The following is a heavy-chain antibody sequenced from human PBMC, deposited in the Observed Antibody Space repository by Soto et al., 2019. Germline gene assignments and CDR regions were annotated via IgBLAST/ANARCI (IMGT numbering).Heavy chain of an antibody. Sequence: GGSLRLSCAASGFTFSSYAMHWVRQAPGKGLEWVAVISYDGSNKYYADSVKGRFTISRDNSKNTLYLQMNSLRAEDTAVYYCARAGRAEQWLGDPDYYYYYGMDVWGQGTTVTVSS. CDR1: GFTFSSYA. J-gene: IGHJ6*02. CDR3: ARAGRAEQWLGDPDYYYYYGMDV. D-gene: IGHD6-19*01. V-gene: IGHV3-30-3*01. CDR2: ISYDGSNK.